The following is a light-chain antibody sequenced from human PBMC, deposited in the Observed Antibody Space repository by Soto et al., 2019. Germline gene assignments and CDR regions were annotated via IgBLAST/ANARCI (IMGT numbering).Light chain of an antibody. CDR1: QDISNY. V-gene: IGKV1-33*01. J-gene: IGKJ4*01. CDR3: QQYDNLPLT. Sequence: DIQMTQSRSSLSASVGDRVTITCQASQDISNYLNWYQQKPGKAPKLLFYDASNLETGVPSRFSGSGSGTDFTFTISSLQPEDIATYYCQQYDNLPLTFGGGTKVDIK. CDR2: DAS.